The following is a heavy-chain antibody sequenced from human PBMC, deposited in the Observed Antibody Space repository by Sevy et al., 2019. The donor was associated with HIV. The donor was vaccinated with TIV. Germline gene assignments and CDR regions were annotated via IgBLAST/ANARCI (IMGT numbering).Heavy chain of an antibody. V-gene: IGHV3-23*01. D-gene: IGHD3-10*01. CDR3: AKGITMVQGVIGWFDP. Sequence: GGSLRLSCAASGFTFSSYAMSWVRQAPGKGLEWVSAISGSGGSTYYADSVKGRFTISRDNSKNTLYLQMNSLRAEDTAVYYCAKGITMVQGVIGWFDPWGQGTLVTVSS. CDR2: ISGSGGST. J-gene: IGHJ5*02. CDR1: GFTFSSYA.